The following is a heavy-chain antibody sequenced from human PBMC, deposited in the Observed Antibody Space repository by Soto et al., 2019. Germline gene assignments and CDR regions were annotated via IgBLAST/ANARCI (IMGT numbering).Heavy chain of an antibody. CDR3: ARRNPYDYSGSGSLDD. CDR1: GFTFSAYW. J-gene: IGHJ4*02. D-gene: IGHD3-10*01. Sequence: GGSLRLSCAVSGFTFSAYWMHWVRQAPGKGLVWVSRINTDGSDKTYADSVKGRFTISRDNAKSTLYLQMTSLRAEDTAVYYCARRNPYDYSGSGSLDDWGQGTLVTVSS. CDR2: INTDGSDK. V-gene: IGHV3-74*03.